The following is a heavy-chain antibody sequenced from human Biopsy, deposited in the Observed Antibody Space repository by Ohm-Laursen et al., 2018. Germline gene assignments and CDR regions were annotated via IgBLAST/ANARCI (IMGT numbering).Heavy chain of an antibody. CDR3: ARRGSGGRSFDY. V-gene: IGHV4-59*08. Sequence: SDTLSLTCTVPGGSINSSYWSWIRQPPGKGLEWIGFISNSGNTNYNPSLKSRVTISVDTSKNQISLKLGSVTVADTAVFYCARRGSGGRSFDYWGQGSLVTVSS. D-gene: IGHD2-15*01. J-gene: IGHJ4*02. CDR1: GGSINSSY. CDR2: ISNSGNT.